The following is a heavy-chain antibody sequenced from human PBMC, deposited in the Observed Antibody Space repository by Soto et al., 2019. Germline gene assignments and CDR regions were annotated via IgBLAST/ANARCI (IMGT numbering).Heavy chain of an antibody. CDR2: INHSGST. CDR1: GGSFSGYY. Sequence: PSETLSLTCAVYGGSFSGYYWSWIRQPPGKGLEWIGEINHSGSTNYNPSLKSRVTISVDTSKNQFSLKLSSVTAADTAVYYCERKPQSHDYSNRTGVYYYYYMDVWGKGTTVTVSS. J-gene: IGHJ6*03. V-gene: IGHV4-34*01. CDR3: ERKPQSHDYSNRTGVYYYYYMDV. D-gene: IGHD4-4*01.